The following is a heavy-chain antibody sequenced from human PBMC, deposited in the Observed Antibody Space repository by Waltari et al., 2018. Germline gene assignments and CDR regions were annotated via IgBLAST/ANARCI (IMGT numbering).Heavy chain of an antibody. Sequence: EVQLLESGGGLVQPGGSLRLSYAASGFSFRGSWMTWVRQAPGKGLEWVAEINPDGSGEYYVDSVNGRFTISRDNTKNSLYLQMNSLRPDDTAVYFCARDPAFGAFDFWGQGTVVTVSS. V-gene: IGHV3-7*01. J-gene: IGHJ3*01. D-gene: IGHD3-10*01. CDR3: ARDPAFGAFDF. CDR2: INPDGSGE. CDR1: GFSFRGSW.